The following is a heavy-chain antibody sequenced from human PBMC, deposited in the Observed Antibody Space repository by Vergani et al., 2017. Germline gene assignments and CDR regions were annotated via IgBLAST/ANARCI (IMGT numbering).Heavy chain of an antibody. Sequence: QVQLVESGGGVVQPGRSLRLSCAASGFTFSSYGMHWVRQAPGKGLEWVAVISYDGSNKYYADSVKGRFTISRDNSKNKLYLQMNSLKAEDTAVYYCAKVEGSYGSVSYYVPGSNYYYDMDVWGKGTTVTVSS. CDR3: AKVEGSYGSVSYYVPGSNYYYDMDV. V-gene: IGHV3-30*18. D-gene: IGHD3-10*01. J-gene: IGHJ6*03. CDR1: GFTFSSYG. CDR2: ISYDGSNK.